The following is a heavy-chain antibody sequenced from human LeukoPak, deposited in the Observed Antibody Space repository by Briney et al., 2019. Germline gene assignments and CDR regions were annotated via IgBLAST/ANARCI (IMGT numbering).Heavy chain of an antibody. CDR3: AGSYGPYYYYGMDV. V-gene: IGHV3-23*01. J-gene: IGHJ6*02. CDR1: GFTFSSYA. D-gene: IGHD5-18*01. CDR2: ISGSGGST. Sequence: GGSLRLSCAASGFTFSSYAMSWVRQAPGKGLEWVSAISGSGGSTYYADSVKSRFTISRDNSKNTLYLQMNSLRAEDTAVYYCAGSYGPYYYYGMDVWGQGTTVTVSS.